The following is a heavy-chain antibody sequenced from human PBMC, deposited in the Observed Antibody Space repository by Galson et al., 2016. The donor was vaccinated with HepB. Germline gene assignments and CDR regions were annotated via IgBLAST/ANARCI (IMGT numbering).Heavy chain of an antibody. CDR1: GGSIRNYY. V-gene: IGHV4-59*12. CDR3: AREMSGSHYRHWYFDL. D-gene: IGHD1-26*01. Sequence: SETLSLTCSVSGGSIRNYYWNWIRQPPGRGLEWIGYIYYSGTTAYNPSLKSRVTISVDRSKNQFSLSLSSMTAADTAVYYCAREMSGSHYRHWYFDLWGRGTLVTVSS. CDR2: IYYSGTT. J-gene: IGHJ2*01.